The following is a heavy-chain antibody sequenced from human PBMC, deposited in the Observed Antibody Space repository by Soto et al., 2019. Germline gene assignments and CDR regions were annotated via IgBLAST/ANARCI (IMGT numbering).Heavy chain of an antibody. D-gene: IGHD4-17*01. V-gene: IGHV1-3*01. CDR2: INAGNGNT. J-gene: IGHJ4*02. CDR3: ASESYGGEFDY. Sequence: GASVKVSCKASGYTFTYCFMDLVRQAPGQRLEWMGWINAGNGNTKYSQKFQGRVTITRDTSASTAYMELSSLRSEDTAVYYCASESYGGEFDYWGQGTLVTVSS. CDR1: GYTFTYCF.